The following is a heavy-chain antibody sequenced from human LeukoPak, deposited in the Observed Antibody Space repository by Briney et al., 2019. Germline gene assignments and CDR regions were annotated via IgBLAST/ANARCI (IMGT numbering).Heavy chain of an antibody. CDR3: ARGGWWTYDPGNLDF. CDR2: IYSGGST. D-gene: IGHD6-19*01. Sequence: PGGSLRLSCAASGFNVSRNYMNWVRQAPGKGLEWVSVIYSGGSTYYADSVKGRFTISRDISKNTLYLQINSLRAEDTALYYCARGGWWTYDPGNLDFWGQGTLVTVSS. CDR1: GFNVSRNY. J-gene: IGHJ4*02. V-gene: IGHV3-53*01.